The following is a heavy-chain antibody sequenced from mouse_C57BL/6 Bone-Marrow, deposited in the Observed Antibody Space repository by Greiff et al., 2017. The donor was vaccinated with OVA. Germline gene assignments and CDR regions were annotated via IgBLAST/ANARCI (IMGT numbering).Heavy chain of an antibody. V-gene: IGHV2-6-1*01. Sequence: QVQLQQSGPGLVAPSQSLSITCTVSGFSLTSYGVHWVRQPPGKGLEWLVVIWSDGSTTYNSALKSRLSISKDNSKSQVFLKMNSLQTNDTDIYYCARHRYYGSSYDYSMDYWGQGTSVTVSS. J-gene: IGHJ4*01. D-gene: IGHD1-1*01. CDR1: GFSLTSYG. CDR3: ARHRYYGSSYDYSMDY. CDR2: IWSDGST.